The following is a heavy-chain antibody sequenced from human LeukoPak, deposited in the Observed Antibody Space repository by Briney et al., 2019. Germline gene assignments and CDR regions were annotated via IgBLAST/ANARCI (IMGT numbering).Heavy chain of an antibody. J-gene: IGHJ4*02. Sequence: GGSLRLSCAASGFTSGFTFDDYGMNWVRQVPGKALEWVSGISRDGGRTGYADSVQGRFTISRDNSRNSLHLQMNSLRVEDTAFYYCVKDSNYDFWSGYYKGFDNWGQGTLVTVSS. CDR3: VKDSNYDFWSGYYKGFDN. D-gene: IGHD3-3*01. CDR1: GFTFDDYG. CDR2: ISRDGGRT. V-gene: IGHV3-20*04.